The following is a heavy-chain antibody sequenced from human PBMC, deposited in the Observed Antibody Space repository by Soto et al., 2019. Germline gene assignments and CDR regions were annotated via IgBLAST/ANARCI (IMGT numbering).Heavy chain of an antibody. CDR1: GDSVASNSAT. Sequence: QVQLQQAGPGLVKPSQPLSLTCAISGDSVASNSATWNCIRQSPSRGLEWLGRTYSRYKWYNDYALSLKGRITINPDTSKNQFSLHLNSVTPEDTAVYYCARNSGANFAYWGQGTLVTVST. CDR3: ARNSGANFAY. D-gene: IGHD2-15*01. J-gene: IGHJ4*02. CDR2: TYSRYKWYN. V-gene: IGHV6-1*01.